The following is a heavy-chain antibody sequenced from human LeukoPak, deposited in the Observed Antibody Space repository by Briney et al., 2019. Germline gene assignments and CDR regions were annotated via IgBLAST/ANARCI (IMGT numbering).Heavy chain of an antibody. CDR2: ISSSSSYI. CDR3: ARDLYDSGAYSSPIDY. V-gene: IGHV3-21*01. CDR1: GFTLSSHS. Sequence: GGSLRLSCAAYGFTLSSHSMNWDRQAPGKGLEWVSSISSSSSYIHSADSVKGRFTISRDNAKNSLYLQMNSLRAEDTAVYYCARDLYDSGAYSSPIDYWGQGTLVTVSS. D-gene: IGHD3-22*01. J-gene: IGHJ4*02.